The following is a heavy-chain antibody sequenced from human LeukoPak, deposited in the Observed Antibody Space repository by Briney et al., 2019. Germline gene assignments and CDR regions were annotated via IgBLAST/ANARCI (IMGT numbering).Heavy chain of an antibody. CDR1: GYTFTSYA. Sequence: ASVKVSCKASGYTFTSYAMHWVRQAPGQRLEWMGWINAGNGNTKYSQEFQGRVTITRDTSTDTAYMELSSLRSEDTAVYYCATLGQLERRDPADYWGQGTLVTVSS. J-gene: IGHJ4*02. CDR2: INAGNGNT. V-gene: IGHV1-3*03. D-gene: IGHD1-1*01. CDR3: ATLGQLERRDPADY.